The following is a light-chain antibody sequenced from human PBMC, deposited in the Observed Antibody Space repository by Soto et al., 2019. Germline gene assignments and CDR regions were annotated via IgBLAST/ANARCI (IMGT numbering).Light chain of an antibody. Sequence: DIQMTQSPSTLSASVGDRVTITCRASQSINSYLAWYQQKPGKAPKVLIYKASSLKSGVPSRFSGSGSGTDFTLTISSLQPDDFATYYCQQYNTYPYTFGQGTKLESK. CDR1: QSINSY. CDR2: KAS. J-gene: IGKJ2*01. CDR3: QQYNTYPYT. V-gene: IGKV1-5*03.